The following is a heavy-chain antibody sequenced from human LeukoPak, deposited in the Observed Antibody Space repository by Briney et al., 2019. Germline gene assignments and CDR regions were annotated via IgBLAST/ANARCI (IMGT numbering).Heavy chain of an antibody. CDR3: ARDPRPDYYVSSGFYPYFDR. D-gene: IGHD3-22*01. Sequence: GGSLRLSCAASGLSFSTSVIHWVRQAPGKGLEWVAVISYDGNSKFYGDSVKGRFTISRDNSKNTLFLQMNSLRPDDTAVYYCARDPRPDYYVSSGFYPYFDRWGQGTLVTVSS. V-gene: IGHV3-30*03. CDR1: GLSFSTSV. CDR2: ISYDGNSK. J-gene: IGHJ4*02.